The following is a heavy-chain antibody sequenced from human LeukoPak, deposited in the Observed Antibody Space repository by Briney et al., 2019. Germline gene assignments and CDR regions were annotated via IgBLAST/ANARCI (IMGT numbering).Heavy chain of an antibody. V-gene: IGHV1-8*01. CDR3: ARRGSIAVAGQLFYYYYGMDV. J-gene: IGHJ6*02. D-gene: IGHD6-19*01. CDR1: GYTFTSCD. CDR2: MNPNSGNT. Sequence: ASVKVSCKASGYTFTSCDINWVRQAPGQGLEWMGWMNPNSGNTGYAQKFQGRVTMTRNTSISTAYMELSSLRSEDTAVYYCARRGSIAVAGQLFYYYYGMDVWGQGTTVTVSS.